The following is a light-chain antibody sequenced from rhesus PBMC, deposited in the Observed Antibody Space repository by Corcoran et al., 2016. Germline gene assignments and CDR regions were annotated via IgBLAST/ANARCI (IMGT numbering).Light chain of an antibody. J-gene: IGKJ4*01. Sequence: DIQMTQSPSSLSASVGDTVTITCQASQGISKYLAWYQQKPGKAPKLLIYDASTLKSGVPSRFSGRGSGTEFTLIISSLQPEDFATYSCQQQNSYPLTFGGGTKVDLK. V-gene: IGKV1-25*01. CDR1: QGISKY. CDR2: DAS. CDR3: QQQNSYPLT.